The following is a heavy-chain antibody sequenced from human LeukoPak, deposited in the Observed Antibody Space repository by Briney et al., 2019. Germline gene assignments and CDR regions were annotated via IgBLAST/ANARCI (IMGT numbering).Heavy chain of an antibody. CDR1: GFTFSSYG. D-gene: IGHD3-22*01. CDR2: IWYDGSNK. CDR3: ARDRYDSGGYTDY. V-gene: IGHV3-33*01. J-gene: IGHJ4*02. Sequence: GGSLRLSCAASGFTFSSYGMHWVRQAPGKGLEWVAVIWYDGSNKYYADSVKGRFTISKDNSKNTLYLQMNSLRAEDTAVYYCARDRYDSGGYTDYWGQGTLVTVSS.